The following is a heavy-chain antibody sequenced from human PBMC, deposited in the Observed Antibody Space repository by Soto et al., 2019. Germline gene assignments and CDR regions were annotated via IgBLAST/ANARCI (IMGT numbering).Heavy chain of an antibody. CDR3: AREYSGSYYYYYYYYGMDV. D-gene: IGHD1-26*01. Sequence: ASVKVSCKASGYTFTSYGISWVRQAPGQGLEWMGWISAYNGNTNYAQKLQGRVTMTTDTSTSTAYMELRSLRSDDTAVYYCAREYSGSYYYYYYYYGMDVWGQGTTVTVSS. CDR2: ISAYNGNT. V-gene: IGHV1-18*01. J-gene: IGHJ6*02. CDR1: GYTFTSYG.